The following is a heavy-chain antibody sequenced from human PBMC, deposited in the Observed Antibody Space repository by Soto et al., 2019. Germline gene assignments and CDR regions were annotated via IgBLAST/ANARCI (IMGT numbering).Heavy chain of an antibody. CDR1: GFTFSSYW. D-gene: IGHD6-13*01. J-gene: IGHJ4*02. V-gene: IGHV3-74*01. Sequence: GGSLRLSCAASGFTFSSYWMHWVRQAPGKGLVWVSRTNSDGSSTSYADSVKGRFSISRDNAKNTLYLQMNSLRAEDTAVYYCARLASSSWVGYWGQGTLVTVS. CDR2: TNSDGSST. CDR3: ARLASSSWVGY.